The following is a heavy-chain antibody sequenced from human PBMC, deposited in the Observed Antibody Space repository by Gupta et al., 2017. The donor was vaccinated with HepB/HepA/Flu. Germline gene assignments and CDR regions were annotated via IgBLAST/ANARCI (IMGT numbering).Heavy chain of an antibody. D-gene: IGHD4-23*01. Sequence: GGLVQPGGSLRLSCAASGFSFSDYAMSWLRQVPGKGLEWVSAISGGGDKTYYADSVKGRFTISRDNSNNILYLQMNSLRAEDATLYYCAKDADDWATGVNHYVDYWGPATLVTVSS. V-gene: IGHV3-23*01. J-gene: IGHJ4*02. CDR1: GFSFSDYA. CDR3: AKDADDWATGVNHYVDY. CDR2: ISGGGDKT.